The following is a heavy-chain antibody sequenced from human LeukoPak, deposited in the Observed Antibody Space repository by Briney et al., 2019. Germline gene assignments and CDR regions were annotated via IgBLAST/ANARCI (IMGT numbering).Heavy chain of an antibody. V-gene: IGHV3-23*01. Sequence: PGGSLRLSCAASGFTFNTYGMSWVRQAPGKGLEWVSGISGSGGATYYADSVKGRLTISRDNSKNTLYLQLNTVRAEDTALYYCARGGTNYYYMDVWGNGTTVTVSS. D-gene: IGHD3-10*01. CDR2: ISGSGGAT. CDR3: ARGGTNYYYMDV. J-gene: IGHJ6*03. CDR1: GFTFNTYG.